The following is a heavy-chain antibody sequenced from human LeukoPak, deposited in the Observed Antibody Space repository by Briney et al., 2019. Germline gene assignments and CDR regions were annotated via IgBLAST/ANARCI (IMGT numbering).Heavy chain of an antibody. J-gene: IGHJ5*02. CDR3: ARVRYYYDSSGSQYNWFDP. CDR2: IYYSGST. Sequence: SETLSLTCTVSGCSISSYYWSWIRQPPGKGLEWIGYIYYSGSTNYNPSLKSRVTISADTSKNQFSLKLSSVTAADTAVYYCARVRYYYDSSGSQYNWFDPWGQGTLVTVSS. CDR1: GCSISSYY. V-gene: IGHV4-59*01. D-gene: IGHD3-22*01.